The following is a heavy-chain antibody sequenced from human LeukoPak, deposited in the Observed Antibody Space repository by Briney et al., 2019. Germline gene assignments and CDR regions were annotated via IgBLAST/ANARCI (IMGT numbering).Heavy chain of an antibody. D-gene: IGHD2-2*02. CDR3: ATWVCSTTSCYTKLHYFDP. V-gene: IGHV3-21*01. J-gene: IGHJ5*02. CDR1: GFTFSSYT. Sequence: GGSLRLSCAASGFTFSSYTMNWVRQAPGKGLEWVSSISSSSSKIYYADSVKGRFTISRDNAKNSLYLQMNSLRAEDTAVYHCATWVCSTTSCYTKLHYFDPWGQGTLVTVSS. CDR2: ISSSSSKI.